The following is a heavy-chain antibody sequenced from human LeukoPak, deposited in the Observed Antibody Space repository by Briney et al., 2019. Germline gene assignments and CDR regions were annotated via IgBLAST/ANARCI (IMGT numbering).Heavy chain of an antibody. CDR3: ARDGPTSNYDFWSGYYRNDAFDI. V-gene: IGHV4-59*01. D-gene: IGHD3-3*01. Sequence: PSETLSLTCAVSGGSISSYYWSWIRQPPGKGLEWIGYIYYSGSTNYNPSLKSRVTISVDTSKNQFSLKLSSVTAAVTAVYYCARDGPTSNYDFWSGYYRNDAFDIWGQGTMVTVSS. CDR1: GGSISSYY. J-gene: IGHJ3*02. CDR2: IYYSGST.